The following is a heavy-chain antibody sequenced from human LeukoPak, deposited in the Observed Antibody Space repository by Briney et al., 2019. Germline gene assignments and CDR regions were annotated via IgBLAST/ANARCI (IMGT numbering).Heavy chain of an antibody. CDR3: ARHPSYSSGWYARRAFDI. V-gene: IGHV4-34*01. CDR2: INHSEST. Sequence: SETLSLTCAVYGGSFSGYYWSWIRQPPGKGLEWIGEINHSESTNYNPSLKSRVTISVDTSKNQFSLKLSSVTAADTAVYYCARHPSYSSGWYARRAFDIWGQGTMVTVSS. CDR1: GGSFSGYY. J-gene: IGHJ3*02. D-gene: IGHD6-19*01.